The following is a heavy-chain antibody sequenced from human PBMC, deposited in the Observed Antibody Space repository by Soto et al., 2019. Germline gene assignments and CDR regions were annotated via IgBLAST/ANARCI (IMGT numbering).Heavy chain of an antibody. CDR2: IYYSGST. CDR3: ARRKDIVLMVYALGWFDP. D-gene: IGHD2-8*01. J-gene: IGHJ5*02. CDR1: GGSISSSSYY. V-gene: IGHV4-39*01. Sequence: QLQLQESGPGLVKPSETLSLTCTVSGGSISSSSYYWGWIRQPPGKGLEWIGSIYYSGSTYYNPSLKSRLTISVDTSKNQSSLKLSSVTAADTAVYYCARRKDIVLMVYALGWFDPWGQGTLVTVSS.